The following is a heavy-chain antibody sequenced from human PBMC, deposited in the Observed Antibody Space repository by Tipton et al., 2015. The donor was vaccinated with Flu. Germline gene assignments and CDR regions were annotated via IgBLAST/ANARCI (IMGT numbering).Heavy chain of an antibody. CDR2: IYHSGST. CDR1: GYSISSGYY. V-gene: IGHV4-38-2*01. Sequence: TLSLTCAVSGYSISSGYYLGWIRQPPGKGLEWIGSIYHSGSTYYNPSLKSLVTISVDTSKNQFSLKLSSVTAADTAVYYCAGQRLILDDSSGYYDYWGQGTLVTVSS. J-gene: IGHJ4*02. D-gene: IGHD3-22*01. CDR3: AGQRLILDDSSGYYDY.